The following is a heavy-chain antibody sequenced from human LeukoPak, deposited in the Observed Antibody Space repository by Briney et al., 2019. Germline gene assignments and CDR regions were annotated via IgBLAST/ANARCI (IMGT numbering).Heavy chain of an antibody. CDR3: AKDRGSSGWASFDY. Sequence: GGSLRLSCAAPGFTFSSYGRHWVPQAPAKGLGGVAVISYDGSNKYYADSVKGRFTISRDNSKNTLYLQMNSLRAENTAVYYCAKDRGSSGWASFDYWGQGTLVTVSS. J-gene: IGHJ4*02. CDR2: ISYDGSNK. D-gene: IGHD6-19*01. CDR1: GFTFSSYG. V-gene: IGHV3-30*18.